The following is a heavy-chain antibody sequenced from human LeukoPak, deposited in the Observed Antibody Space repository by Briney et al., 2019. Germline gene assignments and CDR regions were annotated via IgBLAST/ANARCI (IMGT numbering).Heavy chain of an antibody. J-gene: IGHJ4*02. Sequence: GRSLRLSCAASGFTFDDYAMHWVRQAPGKGLEWVSGISWNSGSIGYAGSVKGRFTISRDNAKNSLYLQMNSLRAEDTALYYCAKGGILTGYYHAPYYWGQGTLVTVSS. CDR2: ISWNSGSI. CDR1: GFTFDDYA. D-gene: IGHD3-9*01. CDR3: AKGGILTGYYHAPYY. V-gene: IGHV3-9*01.